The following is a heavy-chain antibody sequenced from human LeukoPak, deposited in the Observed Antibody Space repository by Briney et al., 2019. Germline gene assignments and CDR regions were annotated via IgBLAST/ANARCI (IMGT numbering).Heavy chain of an antibody. CDR2: IKQDGTEK. CDR1: GFTFNTYW. Sequence: QPGGSLRLSCAASGFTFNTYWMSWVRQAPGKGLEWVANIKQDGTEKYYMDSVKGRFTISRDNAENSLYLQLNSLRAEDTAVYYCVSSWPTINYWGQGTLVTVSS. CDR3: VSSWPTINY. D-gene: IGHD6-13*01. J-gene: IGHJ4*02. V-gene: IGHV3-7*01.